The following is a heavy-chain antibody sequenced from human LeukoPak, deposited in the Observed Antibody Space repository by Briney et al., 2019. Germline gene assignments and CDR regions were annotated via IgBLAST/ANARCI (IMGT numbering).Heavy chain of an antibody. CDR2: IYGGGNT. J-gene: IGHJ3*02. V-gene: IGHV3-66*01. Sequence: PGGSLRLSCAVSGFTFNTYGMTWVRQAPGKGLEWVSVIYGGGNTYYADSVKGRFTISRDNSKNTLYLQMNSLRAEDTAVYYCARDAFYGSGLGAFDIWGQGTMVTVSS. CDR3: ARDAFYGSGLGAFDI. CDR1: GFTFNTYG. D-gene: IGHD3-10*01.